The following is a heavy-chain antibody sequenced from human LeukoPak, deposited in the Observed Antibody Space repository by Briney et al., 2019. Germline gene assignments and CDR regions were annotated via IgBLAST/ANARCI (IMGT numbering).Heavy chain of an antibody. CDR1: GGSISTYH. Sequence: TSETLSLTCTVSGGSISTYHWNCIRQPPGKGLEWIGETYFSGRSNYNYNPSLKSRVTISVDTSNNQFSLEMTSVTAADTAVYYCARDRQHSYGSVLDPWGRGTLVTVSS. V-gene: IGHV4-59*01. CDR2: TYFSGRSNY. D-gene: IGHD5-18*01. J-gene: IGHJ5*02. CDR3: ARDRQHSYGSVLDP.